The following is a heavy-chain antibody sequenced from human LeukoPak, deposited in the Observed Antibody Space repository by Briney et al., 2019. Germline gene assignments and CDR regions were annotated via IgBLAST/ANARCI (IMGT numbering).Heavy chain of an antibody. CDR1: GGSFSGYY. CDR2: INHSGST. J-gene: IGHJ5*02. V-gene: IGHV4-34*01. D-gene: IGHD2-2*01. CDR3: AREHIVVVPAAISWFDP. Sequence: PSETLSLTCAVYGGSFSGYYWSWIRQPPGKGLEWIGEINHSGSTNYTPSLKSRVTISVDTSKNQFSLKLSSVTAADTAVYYCAREHIVVVPAAISWFDPWGQGTLVTVSS.